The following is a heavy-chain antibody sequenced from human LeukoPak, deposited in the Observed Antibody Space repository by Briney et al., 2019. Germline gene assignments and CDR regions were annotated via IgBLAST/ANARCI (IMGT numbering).Heavy chain of an antibody. CDR3: ARGKGYSYPWFDP. D-gene: IGHD5-18*01. V-gene: IGHV4-59*01. Sequence: SETLSHTCTVSGGSISNYYWSWIRQPPGKGLEWIGYIYHSGSTYYNPSLKSRVTISVDRSKNQFSLKLSSVTAADTAVYYCARGKGYSYPWFDPWGQGTLVTVSS. CDR2: IYHSGST. J-gene: IGHJ5*02. CDR1: GGSISNYY.